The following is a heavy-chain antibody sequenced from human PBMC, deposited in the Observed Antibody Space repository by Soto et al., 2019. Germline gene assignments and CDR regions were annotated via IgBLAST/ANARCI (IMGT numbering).Heavy chain of an antibody. D-gene: IGHD3-10*01. V-gene: IGHV1-69*13. CDR2: IIPIFGTA. CDR3: ARGPPRITMVRGVISYYGMDV. CDR1: GGTFSSYA. J-gene: IGHJ6*02. Sequence: SVKVSCKASGGTFSSYAISWLRQAPGQGLEWMGGIIPIFGTANYAQKFQGRVTITADESTSTAYMELSRLRSEDTAVYYCARGPPRITMVRGVISYYGMDVWGQGTTVTVSS.